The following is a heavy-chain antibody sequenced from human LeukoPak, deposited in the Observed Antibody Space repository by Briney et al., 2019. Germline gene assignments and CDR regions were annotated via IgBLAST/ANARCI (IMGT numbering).Heavy chain of an antibody. V-gene: IGHV4-38-2*02. CDR1: GYSISSGYE. Sequence: PSETLSLTCSVSGYSISSGYEWGWIRQPPGKRLEWIGSISQSGSTYDNPSLKSRVTLSVDTARNQFSLKLTPATAADTAVYYCAREGLRRLDFDYWGQGTLVTVSS. D-gene: IGHD5-18*01. J-gene: IGHJ4*02. CDR2: ISQSGST. CDR3: AREGLRRLDFDY.